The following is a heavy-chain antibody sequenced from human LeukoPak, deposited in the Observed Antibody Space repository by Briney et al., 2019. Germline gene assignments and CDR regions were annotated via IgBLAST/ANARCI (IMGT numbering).Heavy chain of an antibody. V-gene: IGHV3-23*01. D-gene: IGHD3-16*01. J-gene: IGHJ4*02. Sequence: PGGSLRLSCAASGFTFSNYAMSWVRQAPGKGLEWVSAISGSGDSTYYADSVRGRFTITRDNAKNSLYLQMNSLRAEDTAVYYCAREWGHFDYWGQGTLVTVSS. CDR1: GFTFSNYA. CDR3: AREWGHFDY. CDR2: ISGSGDST.